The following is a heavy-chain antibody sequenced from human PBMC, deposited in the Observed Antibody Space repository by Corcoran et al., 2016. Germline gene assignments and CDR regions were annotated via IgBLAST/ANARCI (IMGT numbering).Heavy chain of an antibody. CDR1: GFTFSNAW. D-gene: IGHD3-10*01. J-gene: IGHJ4*02. Sequence: EVQLVESGGGLVKPGGSLSLSCAASGFTFSNAWMSWVRQAPGKGLEWVGRIKSKTDGGTTDYAAPVKGRFTISRDDSKNTLYLQMNSLKTEDTAVYYCTTDSPVGGMVRSIDYWGQGTLVTVSS. V-gene: IGHV3-15*01. CDR2: IKSKTDGGTT. CDR3: TTDSPVGGMVRSIDY.